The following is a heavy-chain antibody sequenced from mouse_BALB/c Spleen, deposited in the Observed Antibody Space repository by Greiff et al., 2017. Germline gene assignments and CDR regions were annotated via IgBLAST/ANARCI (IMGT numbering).Heavy chain of an antibody. D-gene: IGHD2-1*01. Sequence: EVKLVESGGGLVNPGGSLKLSCAASGFTFSSYAMSWVRQTPEKRLEWVASISSGGSTYYPDSVKGRFTISRDNARNILYLQMSSLRSEDTAMYYCARGYYGNYEGAYWGQGTLVTVSA. CDR1: GFTFSSYA. J-gene: IGHJ3*01. V-gene: IGHV5-6-5*01. CDR2: ISSGGST. CDR3: ARGYYGNYEGAY.